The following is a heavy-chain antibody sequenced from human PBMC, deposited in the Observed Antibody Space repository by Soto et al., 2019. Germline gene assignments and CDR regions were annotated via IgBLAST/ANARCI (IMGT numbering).Heavy chain of an antibody. CDR1: GYTFTSYG. V-gene: IGHV1-18*01. CDR2: ISAYNGNT. J-gene: IGHJ4*02. CDR3: ARDGLLVSLGYCSGGSCYSDY. Sequence: ASVKVSCKASGYTFTSYGISWVRRAPGQGLEWMGWISAYNGNTNYAQKLQGRVTMTTDTSTSTAYMDLRSLRSDDTAVYYCARDGLLVSLGYCSGGSCYSDYWGQGTLVTVSS. D-gene: IGHD2-15*01.